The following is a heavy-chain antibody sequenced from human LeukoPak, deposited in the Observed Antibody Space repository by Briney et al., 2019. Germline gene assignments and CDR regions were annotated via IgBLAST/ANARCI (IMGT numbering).Heavy chain of an antibody. J-gene: IGHJ4*02. D-gene: IGHD6-19*01. CDR1: GFTFSSYA. V-gene: IGHV3-23*01. Sequence: GGSLRLSCAASGFTFSSYAMSWIRQAPGKGLEWVSAISGSGGSTYYADSVKGRFTISRDNSKSTLYLRMNSLRAEDTAVYYCAKAGQWLVYFDYWGQGTLVTVSS. CDR2: ISGSGGST. CDR3: AKAGQWLVYFDY.